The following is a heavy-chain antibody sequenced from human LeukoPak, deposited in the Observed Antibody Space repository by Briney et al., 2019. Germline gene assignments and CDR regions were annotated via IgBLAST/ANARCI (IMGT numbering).Heavy chain of an antibody. CDR2: ISVGGGDT. CDR3: AKLNLGEMAYFDS. Sequence: GGSLRLSCAASGLTFSSYAMGWVRQAPGKGLEWVSSISVGGGDTFTADSVKGRFTITRENSKNTLYLQMMGLRVEDTAIYYCAKLNLGEMAYFDSWGQGILVTVSS. CDR1: GLTFSSYA. V-gene: IGHV3-23*01. J-gene: IGHJ4*02. D-gene: IGHD2-21*01.